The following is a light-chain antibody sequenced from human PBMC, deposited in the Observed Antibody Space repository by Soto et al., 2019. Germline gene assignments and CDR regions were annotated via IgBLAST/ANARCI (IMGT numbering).Light chain of an antibody. CDR3: QQYYNWPPYT. Sequence: EILLTQSPATLSVSPGETATLSCRASQSVSSNLAWYQQRPGQAPRLLISGASTRATGIPARFSGSGSGTDLPLTISRLQSEDFAVYYCQQYYNWPPYTFVQGTKLDMK. CDR1: QSVSSN. V-gene: IGKV3-15*01. CDR2: GAS. J-gene: IGKJ2*01.